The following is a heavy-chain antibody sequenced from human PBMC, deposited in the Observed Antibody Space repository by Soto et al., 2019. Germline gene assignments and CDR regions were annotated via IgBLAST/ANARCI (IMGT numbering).Heavy chain of an antibody. J-gene: IGHJ4*02. D-gene: IGHD6-19*01. V-gene: IGHV3-21*01. CDR3: ARSSPSPYRYSSGWYVYY. Sequence: EVQLVESGGGLVKPGGSLRLSCAASGFTFSSYSMNWVRQAPGKGLEWVSSISSSSSYIYYADSVKGRFTISRDNAKNSLYLQMNSLRAEDTAVYYCARSSPSPYRYSSGWYVYYWGQGTLVTVSS. CDR1: GFTFSSYS. CDR2: ISSSSSYI.